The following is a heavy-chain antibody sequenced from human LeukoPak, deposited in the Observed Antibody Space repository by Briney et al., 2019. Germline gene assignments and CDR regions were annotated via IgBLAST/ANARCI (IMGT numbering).Heavy chain of an antibody. Sequence: PSETLSLTCTVSGGSISSSSYRWGWIRQPPGKGLEWIGSIYYSGSTYYNPSLKSRVTISVDTSKNQFSLKLSSVTAADTAVYYCARIHIVVVPAASYAFDPWGQGTLVTVSS. V-gene: IGHV4-39*01. J-gene: IGHJ5*02. CDR2: IYYSGST. CDR1: GGSISSSSYR. D-gene: IGHD2-2*01. CDR3: ARIHIVVVPAASYAFDP.